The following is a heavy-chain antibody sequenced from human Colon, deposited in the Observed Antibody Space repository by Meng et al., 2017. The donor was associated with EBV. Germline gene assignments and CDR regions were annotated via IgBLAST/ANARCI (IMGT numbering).Heavy chain of an antibody. Sequence: LPLQEQGPGPWKPAKTLVLTCTGAGGSNSISRYYWGWIRQPPGKGLEWIGSIYYNGSTYYNPSLKSRVTISVDTSKNQFSLKLNSVTAADTAVYYCARRRYYYGSGSYHSYYFDYWGQGALVTVSS. CDR2: IYYNGST. D-gene: IGHD3-10*01. J-gene: IGHJ4*02. CDR1: GGSNSISRYY. V-gene: IGHV4-39*01. CDR3: ARRRYYYGSGSYHSYYFDY.